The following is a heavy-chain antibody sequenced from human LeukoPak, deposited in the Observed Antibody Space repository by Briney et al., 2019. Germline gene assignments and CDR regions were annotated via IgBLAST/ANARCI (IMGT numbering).Heavy chain of an antibody. D-gene: IGHD1-26*01. CDR3: ARGSDLGKWELPYYFAY. V-gene: IGHV3-23*01. CDR2: ISGSGGST. J-gene: IGHJ4*02. Sequence: GGSLRLSCAASGFTFSSYAMSWVRQAPGKGLEWVSAISGSGGSTYYADSVKGRFTISRDNAKNSLFLQMNSLRAEDTAVYYCARGSDLGKWELPYYFAYWGQGTLVTVSS. CDR1: GFTFSSYA.